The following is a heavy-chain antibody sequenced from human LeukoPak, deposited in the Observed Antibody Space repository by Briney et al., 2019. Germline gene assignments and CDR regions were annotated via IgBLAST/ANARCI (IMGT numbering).Heavy chain of an antibody. CDR3: ARARGNQQREWFGEYQAVYYYFMDV. J-gene: IGHJ6*03. Sequence: KPSETLSLTCAVYGGSFSDYYWNWIRQPPGKGLQWIGEVNPRGSTSYNPSLKSRVTISADTSKSQVSLRVTSVTAADTAVYYCARARGNQQREWFGEYQAVYYYFMDVWGTGTTVTVSS. D-gene: IGHD3-10*01. CDR1: GGSFSDYY. CDR2: VNPRGST. V-gene: IGHV4-34*01.